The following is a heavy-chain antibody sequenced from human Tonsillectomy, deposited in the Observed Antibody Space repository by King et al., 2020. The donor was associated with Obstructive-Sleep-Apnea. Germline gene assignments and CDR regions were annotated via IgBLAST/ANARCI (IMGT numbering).Heavy chain of an antibody. Sequence: TLKESGPTLVKPTQTLTLTCTFSGFSLTTDGVGVGWIRQPPGKALEWLALFYWDDDRSYSPSLRSRLTLTKDTSKNQVVLTMTNMGPVDTATYYCSNSSRVPVRIPGVSPYYFDYWGQGTLVTVSS. D-gene: IGHD3-10*01. V-gene: IGHV2-5*02. CDR3: SNSSRVPVRIPGVSPYYFDY. CDR2: FYWDDDR. J-gene: IGHJ4*02. CDR1: GFSLTTDGVG.